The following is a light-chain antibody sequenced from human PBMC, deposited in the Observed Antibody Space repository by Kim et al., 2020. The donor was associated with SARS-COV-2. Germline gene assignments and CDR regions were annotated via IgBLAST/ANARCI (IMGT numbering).Light chain of an antibody. J-gene: IGKJ4*01. CDR2: GGS. CDR3: HQSRT. Sequence: EIVLTQSPVNLSLSPGETVTLSCRASQTVSRPLAWYQQKPGQAPRLLIYGGSKRATGIPARFTSSGSGTDFTLTISRLEAEDSAVYYCHQSRTFGGGTKVDIK. V-gene: IGKV3-11*01. CDR1: QTVSRP.